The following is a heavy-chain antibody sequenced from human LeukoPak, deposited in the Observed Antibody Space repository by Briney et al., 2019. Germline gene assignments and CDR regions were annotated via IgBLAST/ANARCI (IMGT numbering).Heavy chain of an antibody. J-gene: IGHJ4*02. V-gene: IGHV3-30*03. CDR3: ATTPHYYDSSGYYYPIENIDY. Sequence: PGGSLRLSCAASGFTFSSYGMHWVRQAPGKGLEWEAVISYDGSNKYYADSVKGRFTISRDNSKNTLYLQMNSLRAEDTAVYYCATTPHYYDSSGYYYPIENIDYWGQGTLVTVSS. D-gene: IGHD3-22*01. CDR1: GFTFSSYG. CDR2: ISYDGSNK.